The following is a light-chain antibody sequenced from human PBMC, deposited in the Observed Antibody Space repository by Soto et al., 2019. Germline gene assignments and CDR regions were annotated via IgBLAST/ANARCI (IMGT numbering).Light chain of an antibody. V-gene: IGLV2-11*01. CDR1: SSDVGGYND. Sequence: QSALTQPRSVSGSPGQSVTISCTGTSSDVGGYNDVSWYQQHPGKAPKLMIYDVSRRPSGVPDRFSGSKSGNTASLTISGLQAEDEADYYCCSYAGSYTFDFGTGTKLTVL. J-gene: IGLJ1*01. CDR3: CSYAGSYTFD. CDR2: DVS.